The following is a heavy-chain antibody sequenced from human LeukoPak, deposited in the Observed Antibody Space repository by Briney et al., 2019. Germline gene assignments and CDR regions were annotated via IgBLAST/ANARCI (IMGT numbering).Heavy chain of an antibody. D-gene: IGHD6-19*01. CDR1: GFTFRSFA. V-gene: IGHV3-23*01. J-gene: IGHJ4*02. Sequence: GGSLRLSCAASGFTFRSFAVTWVRQAPGKGLEWVSVISGSGDSTYYADSVKGRFTISRDNSKNTLYLQMNSLRAEDTAVYYCAKDSPNSSGWYNYFDYWGQGTLVTVSS. CDR3: AKDSPNSSGWYNYFDY. CDR2: ISGSGDST.